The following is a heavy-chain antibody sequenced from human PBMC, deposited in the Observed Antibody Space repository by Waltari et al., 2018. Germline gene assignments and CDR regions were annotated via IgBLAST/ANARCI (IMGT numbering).Heavy chain of an antibody. J-gene: IGHJ4*02. CDR2: TGIAGDT. D-gene: IGHD7-27*01. Sequence: EVQLVESGGGLVQPGGSLRLACEASGFTFSSYDMHWVRQTTRKGLEWVSVTGIAGDTYYSGSVKGRFTISRESAKNSLYLQMNSLRAGDTAVYYCARAPTGEHFDYWGQGTLVTVSS. CDR3: ARAPTGEHFDY. V-gene: IGHV3-13*01. CDR1: GFTFSSYD.